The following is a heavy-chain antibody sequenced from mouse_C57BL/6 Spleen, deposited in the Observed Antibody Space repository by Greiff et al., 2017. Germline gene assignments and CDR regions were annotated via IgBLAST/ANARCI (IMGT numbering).Heavy chain of an antibody. CDR3: ARRHPYARDY. J-gene: IGHJ4*01. Sequence: VQLQESGAELVKPGASVKISCKASGYAFSSYWLNWVKQRPGKGLECIGQIYPGDGDTNYNGKFKGKATLTADKSSSTAYMQLSSLTSEDSAVYFCARRHPYARDYGGQGTSVTVSS. CDR1: GYAFSSYW. V-gene: IGHV1-80*01. CDR2: IYPGDGDT. D-gene: IGHD3-2*01.